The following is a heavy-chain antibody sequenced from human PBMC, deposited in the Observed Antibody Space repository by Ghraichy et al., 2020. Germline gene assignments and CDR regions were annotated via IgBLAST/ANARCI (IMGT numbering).Heavy chain of an antibody. V-gene: IGHV4-34*01. J-gene: IGHJ6*02. CDR2: INHSGST. CDR1: GGSFSGYY. D-gene: IGHD2-15*01. CDR3: ARERKTCYSYYYYGMDV. Sequence: SETLSLTCAVYGGSFSGYYWSWIRQPPGKGLEWIGEINHSGSTNYNPSLKSRVTISVDTSKNQFSLKLSSVTAADTAVYYCARERKTCYSYYYYGMDVWGQGTTVTVSS.